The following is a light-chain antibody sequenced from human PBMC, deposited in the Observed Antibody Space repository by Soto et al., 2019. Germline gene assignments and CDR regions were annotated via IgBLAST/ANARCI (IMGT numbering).Light chain of an antibody. CDR3: QAWDSGTVV. CDR2: PDS. V-gene: IGLV3-1*01. CDR1: KLGDKY. Sequence: SYELTQPPSVSVSPGQTARITCSGDKLGDKYASWYQQKPGQSPVLVIFPDSKRPSGIPERFSGSTSGNTATLTISGTQAMDEADYYCQAWDSGTVVFGGGTKVTVL. J-gene: IGLJ2*01.